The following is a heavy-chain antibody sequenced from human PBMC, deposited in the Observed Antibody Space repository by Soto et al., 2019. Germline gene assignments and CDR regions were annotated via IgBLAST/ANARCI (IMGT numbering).Heavy chain of an antibody. J-gene: IGHJ6*02. CDR2: IYYSGST. D-gene: IGHD3-3*01. Sequence: SETLSLTCTVSGGSISSGDYYWSWIRQPPGKGLEWIGYIYYSGSTYYNPSLKSRVTISVDTSKNQFSLKLSSVTAADTAVYYCARFLVTDYYYYGMDVWGQGTTVTSP. CDR3: ARFLVTDYYYYGMDV. V-gene: IGHV4-30-4*01. CDR1: GGSISSGDYY.